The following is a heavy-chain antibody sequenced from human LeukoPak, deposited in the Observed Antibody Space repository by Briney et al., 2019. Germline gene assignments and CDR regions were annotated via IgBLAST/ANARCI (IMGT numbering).Heavy chain of an antibody. CDR1: GFTFSVYA. Sequence: GGSLRLSCAASGFTFSVYAMNWVRQAPGKGLEWVSTIGSSGVTYYADSVKGRFTISRDIPKNTLYLQMNSLRADDTAVYYCAKDSVVVPAAPYGMDVWGQGTMVTVSS. J-gene: IGHJ6*02. V-gene: IGHV3-23*01. D-gene: IGHD2-2*01. CDR3: AKDSVVVPAAPYGMDV. CDR2: IGSSGVT.